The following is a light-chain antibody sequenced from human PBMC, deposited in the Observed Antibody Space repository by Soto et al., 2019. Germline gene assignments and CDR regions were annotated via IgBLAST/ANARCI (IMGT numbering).Light chain of an antibody. Sequence: QSVLTQPPSVSGAPGQRVTISCTGSSSNIGAGYDVHWYQQLPGTAPKLLIYGNSNQPSGVPDRFSGSKAGTSASLAITGLQAEDEADYYCQSYDSRLWVFGGGTQLTVL. CDR2: GNS. J-gene: IGLJ3*02. CDR3: QSYDSRLWV. CDR1: SSNIGAGYD. V-gene: IGLV1-40*01.